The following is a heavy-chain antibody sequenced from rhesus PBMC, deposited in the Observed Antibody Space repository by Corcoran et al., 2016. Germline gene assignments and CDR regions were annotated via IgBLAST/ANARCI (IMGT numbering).Heavy chain of an antibody. V-gene: IGHV4-165*01. J-gene: IGHJ4*01. D-gene: IGHD6-37*01. Sequence: QVQLQESGPGLVKPSETLSLTCAVSGYSISSNYWSWIRHPPGKGLEWIGYIYVSSGSTYYNPSPKSLVSISTDTSKNQFSLKLSSVTAADTAVYYCARGGGWSKVFDYWGQGVLVTVSS. CDR3: ARGGGWSKVFDY. CDR2: IYVSSGST. CDR1: GYSISSNY.